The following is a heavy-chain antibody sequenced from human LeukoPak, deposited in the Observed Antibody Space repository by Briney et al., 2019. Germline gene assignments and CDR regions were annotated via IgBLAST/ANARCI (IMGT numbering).Heavy chain of an antibody. CDR1: GYTFTNYG. CDR2: ISGYNGKT. D-gene: IGHD5-24*01. Sequence: GASVKVSCTASGYTFTNYGISWVRQAPGQGLEWMGWISGYNGKTNYAQKLQGRVTMTTDTSTSTAYMELSSLRSEDTAVYYCARDGYKLFDYWGQGTLVTVSS. CDR3: ARDGYKLFDY. V-gene: IGHV1-18*01. J-gene: IGHJ4*02.